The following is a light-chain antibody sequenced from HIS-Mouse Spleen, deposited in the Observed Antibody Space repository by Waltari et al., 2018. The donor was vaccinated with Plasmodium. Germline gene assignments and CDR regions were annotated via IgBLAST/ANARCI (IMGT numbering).Light chain of an antibody. V-gene: IGKV3-15*01. CDR1: QSVSSN. J-gene: IGKJ3*01. Sequence: EIVMTPSPATLSVSPGARATLACRASQSVSSNLAWYQQKPGQAPRLLLYGASTRATGIPSSFSGSGSGTEFTLTISSLQSEDFAVYYCQQYNNWSFTFGPGTKVDIK. CDR3: QQYNNWSFT. CDR2: GAS.